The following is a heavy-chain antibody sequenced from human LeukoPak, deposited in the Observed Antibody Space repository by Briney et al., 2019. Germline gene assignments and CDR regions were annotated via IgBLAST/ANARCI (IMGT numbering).Heavy chain of an antibody. CDR1: GFTSGVYA. J-gene: IGHJ4*02. CDR2: ISGSGGST. V-gene: IGHV3-23*01. CDR3: AKDLGAAAANY. Sequence: GGSLRLSCVASGFTSGVYAMSWVRQAPGKGLEWVSAISGSGGSTYYADSVKGRFTISRDNSKNTLYLQMNSLRAEDTAVYYCAKDLGAAAANYWGQGTLVTVSS. D-gene: IGHD6-13*01.